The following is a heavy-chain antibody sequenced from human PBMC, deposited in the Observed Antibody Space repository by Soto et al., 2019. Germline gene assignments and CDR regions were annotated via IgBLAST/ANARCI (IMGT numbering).Heavy chain of an antibody. V-gene: IGHV3-11*06. Sequence: PGGSLRLSCAASGFTFSDYYMSWIRQAPGKGLEWVSYISSSSSYTNYADSVKGRFTISRDNAKNSLYLQMNSLRAEDTAVYYCARDGYYDIYPGYGMDVWGQGTTVTVSS. J-gene: IGHJ6*02. CDR3: ARDGYYDIYPGYGMDV. D-gene: IGHD3-9*01. CDR2: ISSSSSYT. CDR1: GFTFSDYY.